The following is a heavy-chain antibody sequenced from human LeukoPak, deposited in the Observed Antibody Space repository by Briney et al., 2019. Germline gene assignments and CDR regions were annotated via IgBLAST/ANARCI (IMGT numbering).Heavy chain of an antibody. J-gene: IGHJ3*02. CDR1: GYTFTGYY. Sequence: GASVKASCKASGYTFTGYYMHWVRQAPGQGLEWMGWINPNSGGTNYAQKFQGRVTMTRDTSISTAYMELSRLRSDDTAVYYCARGGPTDPNYGGHYDAFDIWGQGTMVTVSS. D-gene: IGHD4/OR15-4a*01. CDR2: INPNSGGT. V-gene: IGHV1-2*02. CDR3: ARGGPTDPNYGGHYDAFDI.